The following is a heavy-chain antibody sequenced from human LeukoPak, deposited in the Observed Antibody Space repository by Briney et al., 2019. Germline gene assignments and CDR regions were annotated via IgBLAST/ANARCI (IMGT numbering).Heavy chain of an antibody. CDR2: IGNSGDRT. Sequence: GGSLRLSCAASGFAFSSYAMSWVRQAPGKGPEWVSGIGNSGDRTFYADSVKGRFTISRDNSKNTLYLQMNSLRVEDTALYYCAKGGVWGQGIAVTVSS. J-gene: IGHJ6*02. CDR1: GFAFSSYA. V-gene: IGHV3-23*01. CDR3: AKGGV.